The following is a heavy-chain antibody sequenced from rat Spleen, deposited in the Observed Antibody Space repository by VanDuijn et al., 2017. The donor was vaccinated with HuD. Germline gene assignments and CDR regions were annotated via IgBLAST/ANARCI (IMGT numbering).Heavy chain of an antibody. CDR3: ARRGYNYAYYFDY. V-gene: IGHV5-27*01. D-gene: IGHD1-4*01. J-gene: IGHJ2*01. CDR2: ITPGGAST. Sequence: EVQLVESGGDLVQPGKSLKVSCAASGFTFSDYYMAWVRQAPTKGLEWVAYITPGGASTHYRDSVKGRFTVSRDNAKSTLYLQMDSLRSEDTATYYCARRGYNYAYYFDYWGQGVMVTVSS. CDR1: GFTFSDYY.